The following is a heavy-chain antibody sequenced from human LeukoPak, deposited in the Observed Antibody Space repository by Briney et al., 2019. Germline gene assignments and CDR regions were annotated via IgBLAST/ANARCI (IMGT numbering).Heavy chain of an antibody. J-gene: IGHJ4*02. CDR1: GFTFSNAR. Sequence: GGSLRLSCAASGFTFSNARMSWVRQAPGKGLEWVGRIKSKTDGGTTDYAAPVKGRFTISRDDSKNTLYMQMNSLKTEDTAVYYCTTDITYYYDSSGYGNLDYWGQGTLVTVSS. V-gene: IGHV3-15*01. CDR3: TTDITYYYDSSGYGNLDY. D-gene: IGHD3-22*01. CDR2: IKSKTDGGTT.